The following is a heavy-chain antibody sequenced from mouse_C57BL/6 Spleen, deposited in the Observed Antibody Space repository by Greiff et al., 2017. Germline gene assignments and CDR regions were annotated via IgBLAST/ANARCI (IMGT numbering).Heavy chain of an antibody. Sequence: EVKLVESGGGLVKPGGSLKLSCAASGFTFSDYGMHWVRQAPEKGLEWVAYISSGSSTIYYADTVKGRFTISRDNAKNTLFLQMTSLRSEDTAMYYCAMGGLPYWYFDVWGTGTTVTVSS. D-gene: IGHD2-2*01. V-gene: IGHV5-17*01. CDR2: ISSGSSTI. J-gene: IGHJ1*03. CDR1: GFTFSDYG. CDR3: AMGGLPYWYFDV.